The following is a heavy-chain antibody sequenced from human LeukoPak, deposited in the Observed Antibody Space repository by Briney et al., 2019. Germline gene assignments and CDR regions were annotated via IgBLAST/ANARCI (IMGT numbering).Heavy chain of an antibody. CDR1: GFTLSGSA. V-gene: IGHV3-73*01. CDR2: IRSKANNYAT. D-gene: IGHD2-21*02. Sequence: WGSLRLSCAASGFTLSGSAMHWVRQASGKGLEWVGRIRSKANNYATVYAASVKGRFTISRDDSKNTAYLQMNSLKTEDTAVYYCTVVVTANYWGQGTLVTVTS. CDR3: TVVVTANY. J-gene: IGHJ4*02.